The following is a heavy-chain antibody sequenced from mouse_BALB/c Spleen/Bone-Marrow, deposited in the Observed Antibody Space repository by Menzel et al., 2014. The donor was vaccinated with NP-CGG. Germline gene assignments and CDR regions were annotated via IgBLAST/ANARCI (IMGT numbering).Heavy chain of an antibody. D-gene: IGHD4-1*01. Sequence: VQLQQSGAELVRSGASVKLSCTASGFNIKDYYMHWVKQRPEQGLEWIGWIDPEDGDTEYAPKFQGKATMTADTFSNTAYLQLSSLTSEDTAVYYCNANWDYWGQGTTLTVSS. J-gene: IGHJ2*01. V-gene: IGHV14-4*02. CDR1: GFNIKDYY. CDR3: NANWDY. CDR2: IDPEDGDT.